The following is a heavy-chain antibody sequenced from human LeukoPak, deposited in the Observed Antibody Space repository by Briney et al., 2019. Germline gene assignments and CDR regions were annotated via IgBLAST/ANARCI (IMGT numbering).Heavy chain of an antibody. Sequence: KPSETLSLTCAVHGGSFSGYYWSWIRQPPGKGLEWIGEINHSGSTNYNPSLKSRVTISVDTSKNQFSLKLSSVTAADTAVYYCATYYDILSGYTFDYWGQGTLVAVSS. CDR1: GGSFSGYY. V-gene: IGHV4-34*01. D-gene: IGHD3-9*01. J-gene: IGHJ4*02. CDR2: INHSGST. CDR3: ATYYDILSGYTFDY.